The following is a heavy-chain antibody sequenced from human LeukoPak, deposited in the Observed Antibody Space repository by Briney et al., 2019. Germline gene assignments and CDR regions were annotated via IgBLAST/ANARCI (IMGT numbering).Heavy chain of an antibody. CDR3: ARDRRITMIVVVDDAFDI. D-gene: IGHD3-22*01. J-gene: IGHJ3*02. Sequence: ASVKVSCKASGYTFTSYGISWVRQAPGQGLEWMGWISAYNGNTNYAQKLQGRVTMTTDTSTSTAYMELRSLRSDDTAVYYCARDRRITMIVVVDDAFDIWGQGTMVTVSS. CDR2: ISAYNGNT. V-gene: IGHV1-18*01. CDR1: GYTFTSYG.